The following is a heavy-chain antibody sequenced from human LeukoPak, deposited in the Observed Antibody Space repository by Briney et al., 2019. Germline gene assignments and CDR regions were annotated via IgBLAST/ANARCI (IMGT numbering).Heavy chain of an antibody. D-gene: IGHD6-19*01. J-gene: IGHJ4*02. CDR3: ARVSRGSGWSAFDY. V-gene: IGHV4-59*01. Sequence: PETLSLTCTVSGGSISSYYWSWIRQPPGKGLEWIGYIYYSGSTNYNPSLKSRVTISVDTSKNQFSLKLSSVTAADTAVYYCARVSRGSGWSAFDYWGQGTLVTVSS. CDR2: IYYSGST. CDR1: GGSISSYY.